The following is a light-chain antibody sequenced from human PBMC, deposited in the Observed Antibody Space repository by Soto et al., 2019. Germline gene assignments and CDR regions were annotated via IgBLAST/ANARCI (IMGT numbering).Light chain of an antibody. CDR3: NSYTSSSTRV. CDR1: SSYVGGYNY. Sequence: QSALTQPASVSGSPGQSITISCTGTSSYVGGYNYVSWYQQHPGKAPKLMIYEVNNRPSGVSNRFSGSKSGNTASLTISGLQAEDEADYYCNSYTSSSTRVFGGGTQLTVL. CDR2: EVN. V-gene: IGLV2-14*01. J-gene: IGLJ2*01.